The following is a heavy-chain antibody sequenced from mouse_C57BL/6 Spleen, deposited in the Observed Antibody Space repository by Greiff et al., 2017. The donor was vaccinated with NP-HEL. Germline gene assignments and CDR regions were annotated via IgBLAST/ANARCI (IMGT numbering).Heavy chain of an antibody. CDR1: GYTFTDYY. CDR2: IYPGSGNP. J-gene: IGHJ4*01. Sequence: QVQLQQSGAELVRPGASVKLSCKASGYTFTDYYINWVKQRPGPGLEWIARIYPGSGNPYYNEKFTGKATLTADKSSSTAYMQLSSLTSEDSAVYFCARNYYGMDYWGQGTSVTVSS. CDR3: ARNYYGMDY. V-gene: IGHV1-76*01.